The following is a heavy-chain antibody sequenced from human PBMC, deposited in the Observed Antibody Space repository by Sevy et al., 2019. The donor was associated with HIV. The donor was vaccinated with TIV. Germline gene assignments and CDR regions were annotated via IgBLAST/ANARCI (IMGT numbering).Heavy chain of an antibody. V-gene: IGHV3-53*01. CDR3: ARVAAMVIDY. CDR1: GFTVSSNY. CDR2: IYSSGST. J-gene: IGHJ4*02. Sequence: GGSLRLSCAASGFTVSSNYMSWVRQAPGKGLEWVSVIYSSGSTYYADSVKGRFTIFRDNSKNTLYLQMNSLRAEDTAVYYCARVAAMVIDYWGQGTLVTVSS. D-gene: IGHD5-18*01.